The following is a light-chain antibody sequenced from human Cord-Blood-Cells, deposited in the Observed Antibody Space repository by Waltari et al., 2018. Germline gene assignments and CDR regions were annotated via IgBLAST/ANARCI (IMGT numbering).Light chain of an antibody. CDR3: QQYYSTPPT. Sequence: DIVMNQSPDSLAVSLGERATINCNASQSVLYSSNNKNYLAWYQQKPGQPPKLLIYWASTRESGVPDRFSGSGSGTDFTLTISSLQAEDVAVYYCQQYYSTPPTFGQGTKLEIK. J-gene: IGKJ2*01. CDR2: WAS. V-gene: IGKV4-1*01. CDR1: QSVLYSSNNKNY.